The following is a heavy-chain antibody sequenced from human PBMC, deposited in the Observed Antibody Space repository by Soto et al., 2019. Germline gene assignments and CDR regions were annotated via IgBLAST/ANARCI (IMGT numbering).Heavy chain of an antibody. V-gene: IGHV1-2*04. Sequence: QVQLVQSGAEVKKPGASVKVSCKASGYTFTGYYMHWVRQAPGQGLEWMGWINPNSGGTNYAQKFQGWVTMTRDPAISTAYMEMSRLRSDDTAVYYCARAPPLCGGDCYLGWFDPWGHGTLVTVSS. J-gene: IGHJ5*02. CDR2: INPNSGGT. D-gene: IGHD2-21*02. CDR3: ARAPPLCGGDCYLGWFDP. CDR1: GYTFTGYY.